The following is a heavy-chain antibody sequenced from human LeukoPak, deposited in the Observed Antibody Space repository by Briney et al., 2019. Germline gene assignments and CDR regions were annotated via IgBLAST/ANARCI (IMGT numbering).Heavy chain of an antibody. CDR1: GFTFSSYS. Sequence: PGGPLRLSCAASGFTFSSYSMNWVRQAPGKGLEWVSYISSSSSTIYYADSVKGRFTISRDNAKNSLYLQMNSLRAEDTAVYYCAREALGYCSGGSCYSDAFDIWGQGTMVTVSS. V-gene: IGHV3-48*01. CDR3: AREALGYCSGGSCYSDAFDI. D-gene: IGHD2-15*01. J-gene: IGHJ3*02. CDR2: ISSSSSTI.